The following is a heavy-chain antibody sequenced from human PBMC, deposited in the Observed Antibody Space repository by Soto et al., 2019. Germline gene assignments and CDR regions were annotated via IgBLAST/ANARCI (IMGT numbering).Heavy chain of an antibody. V-gene: IGHV3-21*01. CDR3: ARDGAYYDILTGYYHYFDY. D-gene: IGHD3-9*01. J-gene: IGHJ4*02. Sequence: GGSLRLSCAASGFTFSSYSMNWVRQAPGKGLEWVSSISSSSSYIYYADSVKGGFTISRDNAKNSLYLQMNSLRAEDTAVYYCARDGAYYDILTGYYHYFDYWGQGTLVTVSS. CDR1: GFTFSSYS. CDR2: ISSSSSYI.